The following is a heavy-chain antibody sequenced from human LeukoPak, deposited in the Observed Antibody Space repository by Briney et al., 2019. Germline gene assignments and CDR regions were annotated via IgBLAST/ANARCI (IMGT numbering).Heavy chain of an antibody. V-gene: IGHV4-4*07. D-gene: IGHD1-26*01. Sequence: SETLSLTCTVSSGSISNYYWTWIRQPAGQGLEWIGRIYTSGSTNYNPSLKSRVTMSVDTSKNQLSLKLSSVTAADTAVYYCARELVTTSTTRPYFDFWGQGTLATVSS. J-gene: IGHJ4*02. CDR3: ARELVTTSTTRPYFDF. CDR1: SGSISNYY. CDR2: IYTSGST.